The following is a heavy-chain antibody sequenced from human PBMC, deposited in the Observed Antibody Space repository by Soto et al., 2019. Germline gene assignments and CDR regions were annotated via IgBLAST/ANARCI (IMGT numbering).Heavy chain of an antibody. J-gene: IGHJ4*02. CDR3: ARFWDYGSGTVLDY. Sequence: EVHLVESGGGLVKPGGSLRLSCAASGFIFSSHTMSWVRQAPGKGLEWVSSITESSSDMYYADSVKGRFTISRDNAKNSLYLQMNSRRVEDTAVYYCARFWDYGSGTVLDYWGQGTLVTVSS. CDR2: ITESSSDM. CDR1: GFIFSSHT. D-gene: IGHD3-10*01. V-gene: IGHV3-21*01.